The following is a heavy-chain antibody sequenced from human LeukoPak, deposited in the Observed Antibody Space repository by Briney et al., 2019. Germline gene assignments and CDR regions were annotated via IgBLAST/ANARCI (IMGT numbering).Heavy chain of an antibody. CDR3: AKRLWRDEAYYYGLDV. Sequence: GGSLRLSCAASGFTFRNYGMHWVRQAPGGGVEGLAFIRSGGNKKYYADCVKGRFTISRDNPDNTLYLHMNSLRAEDTAIYYCAKRLWRDEAYYYGLDVWGQGTTVTVSS. CDR1: GFTFRNYG. J-gene: IGHJ6*02. V-gene: IGHV3-30*02. D-gene: IGHD1-1*01. CDR2: IRSGGNKK.